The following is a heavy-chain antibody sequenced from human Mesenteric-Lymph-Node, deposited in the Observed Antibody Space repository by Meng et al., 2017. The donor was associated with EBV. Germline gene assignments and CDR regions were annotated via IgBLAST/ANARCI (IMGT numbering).Heavy chain of an antibody. V-gene: IGHV1-18*01. CDR2: ISADNGNT. J-gene: IGHJ4*02. CDR3: ASGNSGINFDY. Sequence: QFQLVHSGGELKKPGASVKFSCKATGYRFTTYGISWGRQAPGQGLEWMGWISADNGNTIFAQKFQGRVTMTADSSTSTAYMEMTSLTSDDPAVYYCASGNSGINFDYWGQGTLVTVSS. D-gene: IGHD4-23*01. CDR1: GYRFTTYG.